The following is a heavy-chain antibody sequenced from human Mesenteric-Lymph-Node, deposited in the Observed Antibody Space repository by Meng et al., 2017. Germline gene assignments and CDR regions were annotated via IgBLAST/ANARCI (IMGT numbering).Heavy chain of an antibody. CDR2: IYTSGST. D-gene: IGHD5-12*01. V-gene: IGHV4-4*07. J-gene: IGHJ3*01. Sequence: GSLRLSCTVSGGSISSYYWSWIRQPAGKGLEWIGRIYTSGSTNYNPSLKSRVTMSVDTSNNQFSLKLTSVTAADTAVYYCARDVEPLVANTGYVAFDLWGQGTMVTVSS. CDR1: GGSISSYY. CDR3: ARDVEPLVANTGYVAFDL.